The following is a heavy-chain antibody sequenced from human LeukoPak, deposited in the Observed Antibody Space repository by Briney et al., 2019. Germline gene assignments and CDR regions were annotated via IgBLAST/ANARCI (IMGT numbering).Heavy chain of an antibody. CDR3: ARHEGLVLRFLSGRRRTFDP. Sequence: PSETLSLTCAVYGGSLSGYYWSWIRQPPGKGLEWIGEINHSGSTNYNPSLKSRVTISVDTSKNQFSLKLSSVTAADTAVYYCARHEGLVLRFLSGRRRTFDPWGQGTLVTVSS. J-gene: IGHJ5*02. D-gene: IGHD3-3*01. CDR2: INHSGST. V-gene: IGHV4-34*01. CDR1: GGSLSGYY.